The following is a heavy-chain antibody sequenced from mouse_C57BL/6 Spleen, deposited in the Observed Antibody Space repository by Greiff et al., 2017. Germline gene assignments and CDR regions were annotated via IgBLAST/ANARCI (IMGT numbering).Heavy chain of an antibody. J-gene: IGHJ3*01. CDR3: ASSSSGSWFAY. Sequence: VQLQQSVAELVRPGASVKLSCTASGFNIKNTYMPWVKQRPEQGLEWIGRIDPANGNTKYAPKFQGKATITADTSSNTAYLQLSSLTSEDTAIYYCASSSSGSWFAYWGQGTLVTVSA. D-gene: IGHD3-2*02. CDR1: GFNIKNTY. V-gene: IGHV14-3*01. CDR2: IDPANGNT.